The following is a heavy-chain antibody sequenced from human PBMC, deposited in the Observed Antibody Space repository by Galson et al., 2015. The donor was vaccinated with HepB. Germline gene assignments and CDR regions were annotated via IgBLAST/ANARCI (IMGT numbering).Heavy chain of an antibody. J-gene: IGHJ4*02. V-gene: IGHV3-9*01. CDR1: GFTFDDYA. D-gene: IGHD3-10*01. Sequence: SLRLSCAASGFTFDDYAMHWVRQAPGKGLEWVSGISWNSGSIGYADSVKGRFTISRDNAKNSLYLQMNSLRAEDTALYYCAKVRVQGAPFDYWGQGTLVTVSS. CDR3: AKVRVQGAPFDY. CDR2: ISWNSGSI.